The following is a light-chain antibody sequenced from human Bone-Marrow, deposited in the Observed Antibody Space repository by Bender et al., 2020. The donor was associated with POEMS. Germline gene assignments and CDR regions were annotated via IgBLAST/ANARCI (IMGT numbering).Light chain of an antibody. V-gene: IGLV2-23*02. CDR3: SSYAGRSTHV. CDR1: TSDVGSYNL. J-gene: IGLJ1*01. Sequence: QSALTQPASVSGSPGQSITISCTGTTSDVGSYNLVSWYQQLPGEAPKLIIYEVTKRPSGVSNRFSGSKSANTASLTISGLQTEDEADYYCSSYAGRSTHVFGTGTKVTVL. CDR2: EVT.